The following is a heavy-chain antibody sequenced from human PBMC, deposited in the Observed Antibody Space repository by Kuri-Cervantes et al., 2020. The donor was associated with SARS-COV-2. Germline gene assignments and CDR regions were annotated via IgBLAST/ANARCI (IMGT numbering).Heavy chain of an antibody. CDR2: IYYSGST. CDR3: ARGGAVTTFFRIGRAFDI. J-gene: IGHJ3*02. V-gene: IGHV4-39*01. D-gene: IGHD4-11*01. CDR1: GGSISSSSYY. Sequence: SETLSLTCTVSGGSISSSSYYWGWIRQPPGKGLEWIGSIYYSGSTYYNPSLKSRVTISVDTSKNQFSLKLSSVTAADTAVYYCARGGAVTTFFRIGRAFDIWGQGTMVTVSS.